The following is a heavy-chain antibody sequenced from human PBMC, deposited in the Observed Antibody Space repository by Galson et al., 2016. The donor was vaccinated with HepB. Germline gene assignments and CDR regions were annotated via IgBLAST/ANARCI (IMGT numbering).Heavy chain of an antibody. CDR2: INPGNGNT. Sequence: SVKVSCTASGYTFSSYAIHWVRQAPGQRPEWMGWINPGNGNTKYSQKLQDRVSIIKDTSASTAYMELRSLRSGDTAVYYCARDRLLRHSDWSCEYHYCYGMDVWGQGTTVTVSS. J-gene: IGHJ6*02. D-gene: IGHD3-9*01. CDR3: ARDRLLRHSDWSCEYHYCYGMDV. CDR1: GYTFSSYA. V-gene: IGHV1-3*01.